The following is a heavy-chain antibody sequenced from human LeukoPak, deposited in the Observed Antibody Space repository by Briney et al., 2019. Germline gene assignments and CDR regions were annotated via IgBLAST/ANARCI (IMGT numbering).Heavy chain of an antibody. CDR2: ISGSGGST. V-gene: IGHV3-23*01. CDR3: AKIQPSNWEGGY. D-gene: IGHD7-27*01. Sequence: GGSLRLPCAASGFTFSSYAMSWVRQAPGKGLEWVSAISGSGGSTYYADSVKGRFTISRDNSKNALYLQMNSLRAEDTAVYYCAKIQPSNWEGGYWGQGTLVTVSS. CDR1: GFTFSSYA. J-gene: IGHJ4*02.